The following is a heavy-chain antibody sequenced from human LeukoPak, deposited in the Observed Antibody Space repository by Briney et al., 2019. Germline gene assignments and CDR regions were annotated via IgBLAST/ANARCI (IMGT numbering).Heavy chain of an antibody. CDR1: GYTFTGYH. CDR2: INPNSGVT. V-gene: IGHV1-2*02. J-gene: IGHJ4*02. D-gene: IGHD6-13*01. Sequence: ASVKVSCKASGYTFTGYHIHWVRQAPGQGLEWMGWINPNSGVTNYAQKFQGRVTMTRDTSISTAYIEVNSLRSDDTAVYYCARLSGSSSWTRFDYWGQGTLVTVSS. CDR3: ARLSGSSSWTRFDY.